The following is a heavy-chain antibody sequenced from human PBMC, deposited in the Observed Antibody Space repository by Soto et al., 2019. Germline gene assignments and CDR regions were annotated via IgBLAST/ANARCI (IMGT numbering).Heavy chain of an antibody. CDR3: AREATTSFDY. D-gene: IGHD5-12*01. CDR2: ISYDGSNK. V-gene: IGHV3-30-3*01. CDR1: GFTFSSYA. Sequence: QVQLVESGGGVVQPGRSLRLSCAASGFTFSSYAMHWVRQAPGKGPEWVAVISYDGSNKYYADSVKGRFTISRDNSKNTLYLQMNSLRAEDTAVYYCAREATTSFDYWGQGTLVTVSS. J-gene: IGHJ4*02.